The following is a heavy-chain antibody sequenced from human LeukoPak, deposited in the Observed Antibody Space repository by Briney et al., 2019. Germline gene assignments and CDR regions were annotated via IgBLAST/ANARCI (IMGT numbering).Heavy chain of an antibody. CDR3: AKEDWAAAEYVDV. Sequence: GGSLRLSCAASGFTFSSYAMSWVRQAPGKGLEWVAVISYDGSNKYYADSVKGRFTISRDNSKNTLYLQMNSLRAEDTAVYYCAKEDWAAAEYVDVWGKGTTVTVSS. D-gene: IGHD6-13*01. CDR1: GFTFSSYA. V-gene: IGHV3-30*18. J-gene: IGHJ6*04. CDR2: ISYDGSNK.